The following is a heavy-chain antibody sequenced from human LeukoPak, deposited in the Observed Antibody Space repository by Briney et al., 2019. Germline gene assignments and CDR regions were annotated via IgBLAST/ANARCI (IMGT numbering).Heavy chain of an antibody. J-gene: IGHJ4*02. CDR1: GGSFSGYY. CDR2: INHSGST. CDR3: ARVTENFDY. V-gene: IGHV4-34*01. Sequence: SETLSLTCAVYGGSFSGYYWSWIRQPPGKGLEWIGEINHSGSTNYNPSLKSRVTISVDTSKNQFSLKLSSVTAADTAVYYCARVTENFDYWGQGTLVTVSS.